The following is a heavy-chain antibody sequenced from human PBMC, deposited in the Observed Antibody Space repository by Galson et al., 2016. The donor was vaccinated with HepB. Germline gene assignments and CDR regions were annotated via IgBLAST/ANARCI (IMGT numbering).Heavy chain of an antibody. CDR2: TRNKANSYTT. CDR3: GRVVDYYDSSASGY. CDR1: GFTFSDHY. Sequence: PLRLSCAASGFTFSDHYMDWVRQAPGKGLEWVGRTRNKANSYTTEYAASVKGRFIISRDDSKNSLYLKMNSLKTEDTAVYYCGRVVDYYDSSASGYWGQGTLVTVST. D-gene: IGHD3-22*01. J-gene: IGHJ4*02. V-gene: IGHV3-72*01.